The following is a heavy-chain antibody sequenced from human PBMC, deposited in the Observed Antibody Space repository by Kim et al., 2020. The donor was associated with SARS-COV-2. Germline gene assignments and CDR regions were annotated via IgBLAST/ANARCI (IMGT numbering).Heavy chain of an antibody. Sequence: SETLSLTCTVSGGSISSYSWSWIRQPPGKRLEWIGYIYYSGSTNYNPSLKSRVTIPVDTSKNQFSLKLSSVTAADTAVYYCARGSSWLPFDPWGQGTLV. V-gene: IGHV4-59*01. CDR2: IYYSGST. CDR3: ARGSSWLPFDP. D-gene: IGHD6-13*01. J-gene: IGHJ5*02. CDR1: GGSISSYS.